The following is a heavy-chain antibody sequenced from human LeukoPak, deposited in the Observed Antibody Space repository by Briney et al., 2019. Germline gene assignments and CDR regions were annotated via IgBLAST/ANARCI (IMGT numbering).Heavy chain of an antibody. Sequence: PGGSLRLSCAASGFAFSRYGLHWVRQAPGKGLEWVAVISYDATNEYYGDSVKGRFTISRDNSKNTLYLQMNSLRPEDTAVYHCARDLIVVDDAFDIWGQGTMVTVSS. J-gene: IGHJ3*02. CDR2: ISYDATNE. CDR3: ARDLIVVDDAFDI. V-gene: IGHV3-30*03. CDR1: GFAFSRYG. D-gene: IGHD3-22*01.